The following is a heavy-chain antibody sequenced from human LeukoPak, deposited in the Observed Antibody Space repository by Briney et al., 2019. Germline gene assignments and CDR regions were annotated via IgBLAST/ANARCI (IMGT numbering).Heavy chain of an antibody. CDR3: SRASSTSYYDY. D-gene: IGHD6-19*01. J-gene: IGHJ4*02. CDR1: GGSINSYY. CDR2: IYHSGST. Sequence: SETLSLTCTVSGGSINSYYWGWIRQPPGKGLEWIGTIYHSGSTYYNPSLKSRVTISVDTPKNQFSLKLSSVTAADTALYYCSRASSTSYYDYWGQGSLVTVSS. V-gene: IGHV4-38-2*02.